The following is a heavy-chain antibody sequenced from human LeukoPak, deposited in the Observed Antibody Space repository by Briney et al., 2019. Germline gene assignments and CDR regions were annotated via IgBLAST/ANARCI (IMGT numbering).Heavy chain of an antibody. D-gene: IGHD6-19*01. Sequence: SETLSLTCTVSGGSISSYYWSWIRQPPGKGLQWIGNIYSTGSTNYNPSLKSRVTISVDTSKNQFSLKVNSVTAADTAVYYCARQGTYISGWNDYWGQGTLVTVSS. J-gene: IGHJ4*02. CDR1: GGSISSYY. V-gene: IGHV4-59*08. CDR3: ARQGTYISGWNDY. CDR2: IYSTGST.